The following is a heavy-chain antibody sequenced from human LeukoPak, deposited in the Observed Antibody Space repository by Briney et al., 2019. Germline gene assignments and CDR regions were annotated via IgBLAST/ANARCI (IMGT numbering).Heavy chain of an antibody. CDR2: ISWNSGSI. CDR1: GFTFDDYA. Sequence: GRSLRLSCAASGFTFDDYAMHWVRQAPGKGLEWVSGISWNSGSIGYADSVKGRFTISRDNSKNTLSLQMNSLRAEDTAVYYCAGAIGYFDFWGQGTLVTVSS. V-gene: IGHV3-9*01. D-gene: IGHD2-21*01. CDR3: AGAIGYFDF. J-gene: IGHJ4*02.